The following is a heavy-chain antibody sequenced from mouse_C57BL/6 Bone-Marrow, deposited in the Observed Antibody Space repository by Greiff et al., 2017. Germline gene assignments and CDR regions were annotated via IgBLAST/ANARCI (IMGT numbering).Heavy chain of an antibody. D-gene: IGHD1-1*01. J-gene: IGHJ2*01. Sequence: EVKLVESGAELVRPGASVKLSCTASGFNIKDDYMHWVKQRPEQGLEWIGWIDPENGDTEYASKFQGKATITADTSSNTAYLQLSSLTSEDTAVYYCTTHYYSNSCVWFDYWGQGTTLTVSS. V-gene: IGHV14-4*01. CDR2: IDPENGDT. CDR1: GFNIKDDY. CDR3: TTHYYSNSCVWFDY.